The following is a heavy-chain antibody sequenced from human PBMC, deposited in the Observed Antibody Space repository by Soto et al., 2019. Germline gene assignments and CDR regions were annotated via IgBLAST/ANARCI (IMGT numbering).Heavy chain of an antibody. V-gene: IGHV3-7*03. J-gene: IGHJ5*02. CDR3: ARENGVSIRGGITIFGVVIGWFDP. Sequence: GGSLRLSCAASGFTFSSYWMSWVRQAPGKGLEWVANIKQDESEKYYVDSVRGRFTISRDNAKNSLYLQMNSLRAEDTAVYYCARENGVSIRGGITIFGVVIGWFDPWGQGTLVTVSS. D-gene: IGHD3-3*01. CDR2: IKQDESEK. CDR1: GFTFSSYW.